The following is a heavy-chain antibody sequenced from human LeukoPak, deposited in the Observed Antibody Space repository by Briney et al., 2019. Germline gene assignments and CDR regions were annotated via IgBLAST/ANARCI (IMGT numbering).Heavy chain of an antibody. CDR2: ISYDGNDK. CDR3: ARVPCSGGACYSVGLDY. Sequence: GGSLRLSCAASGFTFTTYAMHWVRQAPGKGLEWVAIISYDGNDKYYADSVKGRFTISRDNSKNTVYLQMNSLKPGDTSVYYCARVPCSGGACYSVGLDYWGQGTLVTVSS. J-gene: IGHJ4*02. CDR1: GFTFTTYA. D-gene: IGHD2-15*01. V-gene: IGHV3-30*01.